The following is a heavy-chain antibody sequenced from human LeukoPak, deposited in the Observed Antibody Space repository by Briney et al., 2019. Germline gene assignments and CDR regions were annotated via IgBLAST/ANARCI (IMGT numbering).Heavy chain of an antibody. Sequence: PSETLSLTCSVSGASIIDYHWTWIRQSPGKGLEYIGYVYNRGSTFYNPSLKSRVTISVDTSQNQFSLKLNSVTAADTAVYYCARSRLNLVTHIDYWGQGTLVTVSS. CDR3: ARSRLNLVTHIDY. CDR2: VYNRGST. V-gene: IGHV4-59*01. D-gene: IGHD2-21*02. CDR1: GASIIDYH. J-gene: IGHJ4*02.